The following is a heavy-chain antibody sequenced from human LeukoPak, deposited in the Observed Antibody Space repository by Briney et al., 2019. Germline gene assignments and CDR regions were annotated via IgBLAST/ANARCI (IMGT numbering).Heavy chain of an antibody. Sequence: SETLSLTCTVSGGSISSYYWSWIRQPPGKGLEWIGYIYYSGSTNYNPSLKSRVTISVDTSKNQFSLKLSSVTAADTAVYYCARVSREYYYDSSGYYSDWGQGTLVTVSS. D-gene: IGHD3-22*01. V-gene: IGHV4-59*01. J-gene: IGHJ4*02. CDR1: GGSISSYY. CDR2: IYYSGST. CDR3: ARVSREYYYDSSGYYSD.